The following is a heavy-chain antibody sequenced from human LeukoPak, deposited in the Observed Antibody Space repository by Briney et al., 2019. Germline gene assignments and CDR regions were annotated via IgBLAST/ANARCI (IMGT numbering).Heavy chain of an antibody. Sequence: GGSLRLSCAASGFTFSSYGMHWVRQAPGKGLEWVAFMRYDGSNKYYADSVKGRFTIPRDNSKNTLYLQMNSLRAEDTAVYYCARTIVVVPAAKAGGDYWGQGTLVTVSS. D-gene: IGHD2-2*01. CDR3: ARTIVVVPAAKAGGDY. V-gene: IGHV3-30*02. CDR1: GFTFSSYG. CDR2: MRYDGSNK. J-gene: IGHJ4*02.